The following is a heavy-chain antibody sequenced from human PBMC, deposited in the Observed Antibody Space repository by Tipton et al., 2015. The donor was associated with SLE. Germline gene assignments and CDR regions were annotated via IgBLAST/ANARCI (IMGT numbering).Heavy chain of an antibody. CDR3: TRAGEIDGYSSGWIGY. D-gene: IGHD6-19*01. CDR2: IRSKAYGGTT. J-gene: IGHJ4*02. Sequence: SLRLSCTASGFNFGDYTMNWVRQAPGKGLEGVGFIRSKAYGGTTEYAASVKGRFAISRDDSESIAYLQMNSLKVEDTAVYYCTRAGEIDGYSSGWIGYWGQGTVVTVSS. CDR1: GFNFGDYT. V-gene: IGHV3-49*04.